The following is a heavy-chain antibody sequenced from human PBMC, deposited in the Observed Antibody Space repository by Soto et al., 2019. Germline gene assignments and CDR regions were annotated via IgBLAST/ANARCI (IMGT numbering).Heavy chain of an antibody. CDR2: IWYDGSNK. D-gene: IGHD6-19*01. Sequence: ESGGGVVQPGRSLRLSCAASGFTFSSHGMHWVRQAPGKGLEWVAVIWYDGSNKYYADSVKGRFTISRDDSKNMVYLQMNSLRVGDTAVYYCVRDGWYSIQAPYWGQGSLVTVSS. V-gene: IGHV3-33*01. CDR1: GFTFSSHG. CDR3: VRDGWYSIQAPY. J-gene: IGHJ4*02.